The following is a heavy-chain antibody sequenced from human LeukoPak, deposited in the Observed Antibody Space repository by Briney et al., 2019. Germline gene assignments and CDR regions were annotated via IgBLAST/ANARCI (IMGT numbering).Heavy chain of an antibody. V-gene: IGHV1-2*02. J-gene: IGHJ3*02. Sequence: ASVKVSCKASGYTFTGYYMHWVRQAPGQGLEWMGWINPNSGGTNYAQKFQGRVTMTRDTSISTAYMELSRLRSDDTAVYYCARTCRYYYGSESDAFDIWGQGTMVTVSS. CDR1: GYTFTGYY. CDR3: ARTCRYYYGSESDAFDI. CDR2: INPNSGGT. D-gene: IGHD3-10*01.